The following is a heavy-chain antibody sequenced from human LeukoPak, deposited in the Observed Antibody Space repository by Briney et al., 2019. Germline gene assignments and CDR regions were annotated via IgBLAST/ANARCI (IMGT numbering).Heavy chain of an antibody. V-gene: IGHV4-59*01. CDR3: ARSLGYNWFDP. CDR1: GGSISSYY. Sequence: SETLSLTCTVSGGSISSYYWSWIQQPPGKGLEWIGYIYYSGSTNYNPSLKSRVTISVDTPKNQFSLKLSSVTAADTAVYYCARSLGYNWFDPWGQGTLVTVSS. J-gene: IGHJ5*02. CDR2: IYYSGST. D-gene: IGHD3-16*01.